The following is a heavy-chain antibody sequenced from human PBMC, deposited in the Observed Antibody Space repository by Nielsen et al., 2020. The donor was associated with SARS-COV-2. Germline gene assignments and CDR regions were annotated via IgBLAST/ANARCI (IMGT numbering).Heavy chain of an antibody. D-gene: IGHD3-3*01. Sequence: GGSLRLSCAASGFTFSSYGMHWVRQAPGKGLEWVAVISYDGSNKYYADSVKGRFTISRDNSKNTLYLQMNSLRAEDTAVYYCAKASGFHDFWSGYYYFDYWGQGTLVTVSS. CDR1: GFTFSSYG. V-gene: IGHV3-30*18. J-gene: IGHJ4*02. CDR2: ISYDGSNK. CDR3: AKASGFHDFWSGYYYFDY.